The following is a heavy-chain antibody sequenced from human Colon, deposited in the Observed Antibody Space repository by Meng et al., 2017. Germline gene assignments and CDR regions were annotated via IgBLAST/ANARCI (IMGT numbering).Heavy chain of an antibody. Sequence: VPLQESCPGVVRPSATLSLICSVSGGSVSSAGYQWSWIRQPPGKGLEWIGYASTNYNPSLKSRVTISVDTSKNQFSLRLTSVTAADTAVYYCARDHMGSLDYWGQGILVTVSS. CDR3: ARDHMGSLDY. CDR1: GGSVSSAGYQ. CDR2: AST. D-gene: IGHD1-26*01. J-gene: IGHJ4*02. V-gene: IGHV4-61*08.